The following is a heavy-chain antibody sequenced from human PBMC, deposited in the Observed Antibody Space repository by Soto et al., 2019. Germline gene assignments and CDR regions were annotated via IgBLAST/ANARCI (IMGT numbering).Heavy chain of an antibody. CDR1: GGTHSSYA. CDR3: ARDGSDYSTSGHYDP. Sequence: QVQLVQSGAEVKKPGSSVKVSCKVTGGTHSSYAITWVRQAPGQGLEWMGGIIPIFGTRDYAQKFQGRVTITADPSTSTAYLELSGLTYDYTAVYYCARDGSDYSTSGHYDPWGQGTLVTVSS. D-gene: IGHD3-22*01. J-gene: IGHJ5*02. CDR2: IIPIFGTR. V-gene: IGHV1-69*01.